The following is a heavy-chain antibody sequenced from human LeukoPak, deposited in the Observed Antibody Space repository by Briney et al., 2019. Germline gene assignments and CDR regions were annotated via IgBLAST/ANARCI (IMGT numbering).Heavy chain of an antibody. CDR3: AREGLYFDY. J-gene: IGHJ4*02. D-gene: IGHD3/OR15-3a*01. Sequence: GGSLRLSCAASRFTFSSYSMNWVRQAPGKGLEWVSSISSSGSTIYYADSVKGRFTISRDNAKNSLYLQMNSLRAEDTAVYYCAREGLYFDYWGQGTLVTVSS. V-gene: IGHV3-48*04. CDR1: RFTFSSYS. CDR2: ISSSGSTI.